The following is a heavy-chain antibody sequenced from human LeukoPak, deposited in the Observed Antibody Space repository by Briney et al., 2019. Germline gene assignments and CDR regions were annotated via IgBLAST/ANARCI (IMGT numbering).Heavy chain of an antibody. CDR3: ARRYTGGLDS. V-gene: IGHV3-74*01. Sequence: GGCLRLSCAASGVTFSSYWRRWVRQAPGKGLVWVSRINSDGSSTSYADSVKGRFTISRDNAKNTLYLQMNSLRAEDTAVYYCARRYTGGLDSWGQGTLVTVSS. J-gene: IGHJ4*02. CDR1: GVTFSSYW. CDR2: INSDGSST. D-gene: IGHD6-19*01.